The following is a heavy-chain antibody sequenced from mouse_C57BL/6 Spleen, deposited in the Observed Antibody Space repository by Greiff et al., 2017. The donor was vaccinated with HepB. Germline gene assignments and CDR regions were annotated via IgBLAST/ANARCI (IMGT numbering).Heavy chain of an antibody. D-gene: IGHD1-1*01. CDR3: ARHGDYGSSYEDY. CDR2: ISNGGGST. J-gene: IGHJ4*01. V-gene: IGHV5-12*01. Sequence: EVQRVESGGGLVQPGGSLKLSCAASGFTFSDYYMYWVRQTPEKRLEWVAYISNGGGSTYYPDTVKGRFTISRDNAKNTLYLQMSRLKSEDTAMYYCARHGDYGSSYEDYWGQGTSVTVSS. CDR1: GFTFSDYY.